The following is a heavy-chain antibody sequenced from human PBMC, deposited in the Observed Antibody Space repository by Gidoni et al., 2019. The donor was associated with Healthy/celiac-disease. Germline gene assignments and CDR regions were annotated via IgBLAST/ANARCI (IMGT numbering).Heavy chain of an antibody. CDR3: AKVLRLDGYNSFDY. Sequence: QVQLVESGGGVVQPGRSLRLSCAASGFTFSSYGMHWVRQAPGKGLEWVAVISYDGSNKYYADSVKGRFTISRDNSKNTLYLQMNSLRAEDTAVYYCAKVLRLDGYNSFDYWGQGTLVTVSS. D-gene: IGHD5-12*01. V-gene: IGHV3-30*18. CDR2: ISYDGSNK. CDR1: GFTFSSYG. J-gene: IGHJ4*02.